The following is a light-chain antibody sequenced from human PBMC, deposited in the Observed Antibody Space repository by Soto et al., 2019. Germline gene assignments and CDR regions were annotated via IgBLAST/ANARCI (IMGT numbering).Light chain of an antibody. V-gene: IGLV7-46*01. J-gene: IGLJ2*01. CDR1: TGAVTSGHY. CDR2: DAV. CDR3: LLYYGGVVL. Sequence: AVVTQEPSLTVSPGGTVTLTCGSSTGAVTSGHYPYWVQQRSGQAPRTLIYDAVNRHSWTPARFSGSLLGGKAALTLSGAQPEDEGDYYCLLYYGGVVLFGGGTKLTVL.